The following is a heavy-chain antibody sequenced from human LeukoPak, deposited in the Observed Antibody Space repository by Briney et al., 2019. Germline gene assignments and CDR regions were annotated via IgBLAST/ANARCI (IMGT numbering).Heavy chain of an antibody. CDR1: GGSINSYY. Sequence: SQSLSLTCTVSGGSINSYYWGCVRQPAGEWMEWIGRIYTTGTTNYSPSIKGRLTMSLDTSKNHSSLKLRSMTAADTAVYYCGRQGYTATYYFVDYWSQGTLVTVSS. V-gene: IGHV4-4*07. CDR3: GRQGYTATYYFVDY. CDR2: IYTTGTT. D-gene: IGHD3-10*01. J-gene: IGHJ4*02.